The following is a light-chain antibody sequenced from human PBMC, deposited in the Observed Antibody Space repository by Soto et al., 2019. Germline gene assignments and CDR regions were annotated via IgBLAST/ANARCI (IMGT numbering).Light chain of an antibody. J-gene: IGKJ1*01. V-gene: IGKV3-15*01. CDR1: QTVRNN. Sequence: EVVVTQSPGTLSLSPGERATLSCRASQTVRNNYLAWYQQKPGQPPRLLIYGASTRATGVPGRFSGSGSGTEFTLTISSLQSEDFAVYYCQQYNVWWTFGQGTKVDIK. CDR2: GAS. CDR3: QQYNVWWT.